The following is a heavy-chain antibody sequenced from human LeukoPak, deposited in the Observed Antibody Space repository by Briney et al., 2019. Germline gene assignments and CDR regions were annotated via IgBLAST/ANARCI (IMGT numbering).Heavy chain of an antibody. CDR3: ARISSWMDFDY. CDR2: INPNSGGT. CDR1: GYTFTGYY. V-gene: IGHV1-2*02. Sequence: ASVKVSCKASGYTFTGYYKHWVRQAPGQGLGWMGWINPNSGGTNYAQKFQGRVTMTRDTSISTAYMELSRLRSDDTAVYYCARISSWMDFDYWGQGTLVTVSS. D-gene: IGHD6-13*01. J-gene: IGHJ4*02.